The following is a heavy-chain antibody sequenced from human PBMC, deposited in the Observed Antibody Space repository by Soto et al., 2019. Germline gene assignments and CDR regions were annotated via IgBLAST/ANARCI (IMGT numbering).Heavy chain of an antibody. V-gene: IGHV3-33*08. CDR1: GFTFRNHA. J-gene: IGHJ4*02. Sequence: GVSLRLSCAASGFTFRNHAMHWVRQAPGKGLEWVGLIWYDGTSKYYADSVKGRFTISRDNSKNTLYLEMNSLRVEDTAIYYCARDQGAVIIKDHWGQGTLVTVSA. CDR2: IWYDGTSK. CDR3: ARDQGAVIIKDH.